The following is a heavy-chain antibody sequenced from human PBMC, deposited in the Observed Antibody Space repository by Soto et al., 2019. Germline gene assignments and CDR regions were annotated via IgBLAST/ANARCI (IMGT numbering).Heavy chain of an antibody. J-gene: IGHJ4*02. D-gene: IGHD6-13*01. Sequence: GSLRLSCAASGFTFSSYAMHWVRQAPGKGLEWVAVISYDGSNKYYADSVKGRFTISRDNSKNTLYLQMNSLRAEDTAVYHCASDRGAAAGIDYWGQGTLVTVSS. CDR2: ISYDGSNK. CDR1: GFTFSSYA. CDR3: ASDRGAAAGIDY. V-gene: IGHV3-30-3*01.